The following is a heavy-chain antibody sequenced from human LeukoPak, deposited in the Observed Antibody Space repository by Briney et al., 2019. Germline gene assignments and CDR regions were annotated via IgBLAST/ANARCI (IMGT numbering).Heavy chain of an antibody. CDR2: INAGNGNT. D-gene: IGHD4-17*01. CDR3: ARGVDYGDYGDY. J-gene: IGHJ4*02. Sequence: ASVKVSCKASGGTFSSYAISWVRQAPGQRLEWMGWINAGNGNTKYSQKFQGRVTITRDTSASTAYMELSSLRSEDTAVYYCARGVDYGDYGDYWGQGTLVTVSS. CDR1: GGTFSSYA. V-gene: IGHV1-3*01.